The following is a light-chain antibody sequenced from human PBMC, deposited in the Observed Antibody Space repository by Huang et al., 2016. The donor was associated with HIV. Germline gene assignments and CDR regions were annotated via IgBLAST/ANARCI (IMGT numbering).Light chain of an antibody. CDR2: LRS. J-gene: IGKJ2*01. CDR1: QSLLHSNGYNY. Sequence: DIVMTQSPLSLPVTPGEPASISCRSSQSLLHSNGYNYLDWYLQKPGQSPQLLIYLRSIRASGVPDRFSGSGSGTDFTLKISRVEAEDVGVYYCMQALQTPPPFGQGTKLEIK. V-gene: IGKV2-28*01. CDR3: MQALQTPPP.